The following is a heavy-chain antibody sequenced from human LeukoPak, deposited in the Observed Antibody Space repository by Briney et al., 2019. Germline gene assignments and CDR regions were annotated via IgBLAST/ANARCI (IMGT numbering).Heavy chain of an antibody. J-gene: IGHJ6*03. Sequence: ASVKVSCKASGYTFTNYDINWVRQATGQGLEWLGWMNPNSGDTGYAQKFQGRVTITRNTSIGTAYMDLSSLRSEDTAVYYCARTIGYYFYMDVWGKGTSVTVSS. V-gene: IGHV1-8*03. CDR3: ARTIGYYFYMDV. CDR1: GYTFTNYD. D-gene: IGHD2-15*01. CDR2: MNPNSGDT.